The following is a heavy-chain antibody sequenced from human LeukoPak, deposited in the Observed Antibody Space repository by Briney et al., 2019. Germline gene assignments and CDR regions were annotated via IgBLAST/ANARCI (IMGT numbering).Heavy chain of an antibody. CDR2: ISYDGSNK. Sequence: QAGRSLRLSCAASGFTFSSYGMHRVRQAPGKGLEWVAVISYDGSNKYYADSVKGRFTISGDNSKNTLYLQMNSLRAEDTAVYYCARTYGDYAFDAFDIWGQGTMVTVSS. V-gene: IGHV3-30*03. CDR1: GFTFSSYG. CDR3: ARTYGDYAFDAFDI. J-gene: IGHJ3*02. D-gene: IGHD4-17*01.